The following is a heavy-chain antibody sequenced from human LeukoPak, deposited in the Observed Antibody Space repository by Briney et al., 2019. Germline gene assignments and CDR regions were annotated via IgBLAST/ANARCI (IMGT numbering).Heavy chain of an antibody. D-gene: IGHD2-8*01. CDR1: GGSISSGGYS. V-gene: IGHV4-30-2*01. Sequence: SQTLSLTCAVSGGSISSGGYSWSWIRQPPGKGLEWIGYIYHSGSTYYNPSLKSRVTISVDRSKNQFSLKLSSVTAADTAVYYCARELVGYCTNDVCSHNWFDPWGQGTLVTVSS. CDR3: ARELVGYCTNDVCSHNWFDP. CDR2: IYHSGST. J-gene: IGHJ5*02.